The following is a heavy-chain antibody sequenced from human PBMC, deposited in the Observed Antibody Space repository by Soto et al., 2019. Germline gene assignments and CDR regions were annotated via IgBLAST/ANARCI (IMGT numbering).Heavy chain of an antibody. CDR3: ARVGRLLREADS. J-gene: IGHJ4*02. CDR1: GGSISGFY. D-gene: IGHD3-22*01. CDR2: IYYTGST. Sequence: QVQLQESGPGLLKSSETLSLTCTVSGGSISGFYWSWIRQPPGNGLEWLGYIYYTGSTNYNPSLKSRVTISLDTSSNQFALKLTSVTAADTAVYHCARVGRLLREADSWGQGTLVTVSS. V-gene: IGHV4-59*01.